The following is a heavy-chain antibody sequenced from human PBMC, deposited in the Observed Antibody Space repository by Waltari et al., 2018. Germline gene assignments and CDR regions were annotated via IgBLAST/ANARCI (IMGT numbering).Heavy chain of an antibody. CDR1: GFIISSYW. CDR3: GRSMYV. V-gene: IGHV3-74*01. J-gene: IGHJ6*02. CDR2: ISNDGSVT. Sequence: EEQLVESGGNLVQPGGSLRLSCAASGFIISSYWMYWVRQAQGKGLGGVSRISNDGSVTGYADSVKGRFTISRDNAKNTLYLQMNSLRPEDTAVYYCGRSMYVWGHGTTVTVSS.